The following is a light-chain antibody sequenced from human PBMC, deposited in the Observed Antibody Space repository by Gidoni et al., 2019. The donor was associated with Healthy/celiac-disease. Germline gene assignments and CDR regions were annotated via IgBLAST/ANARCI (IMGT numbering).Light chain of an antibody. Sequence: DIQMPPSPSSLSASVGDRVTITCRASQSISSYLNWYQQKPGKAPKLLIYAASSLQSVVPSRFSGSGSGTDFTLIIISLQPEDFATYYCQQNYGTPLFTFXPXTKVDIK. CDR1: QSISSY. V-gene: IGKV1-39*01. CDR3: QQNYGTPLFT. CDR2: AAS. J-gene: IGKJ3*01.